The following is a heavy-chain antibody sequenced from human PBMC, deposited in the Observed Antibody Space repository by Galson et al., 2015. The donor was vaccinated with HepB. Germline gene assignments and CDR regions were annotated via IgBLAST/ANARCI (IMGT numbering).Heavy chain of an antibody. CDR2: IWYDGGNE. D-gene: IGHD3-10*01. J-gene: IGHJ6*02. CDR1: GFTFSTYG. V-gene: IGHV3-33*08. Sequence: SLRLSCAASGFTFSTYGMHWVRQAPGKGLEWVAVIWYDGGNEYYADSVKGRFTISRDNSKNTLYLQMSSLRAEDTAVYYCARDENYGSGSFYKWSHYQYFYAMDVWGQGTTVTVSS. CDR3: ARDENYGSGSFYKWSHYQYFYAMDV.